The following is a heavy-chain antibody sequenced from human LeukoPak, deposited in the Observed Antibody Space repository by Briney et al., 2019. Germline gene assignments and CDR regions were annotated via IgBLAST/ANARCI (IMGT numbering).Heavy chain of an antibody. CDR1: GYTFTSYG. J-gene: IGHJ4*02. CDR2: ISAYNGHK. V-gene: IGHV1-18*01. CDR3: ASSSYSGYEADY. Sequence: ASVKVSCKTSGYTFTSYGISWVRQAPGQGLEWMGWISAYNGHKNYAQNLQGRVTMTTDTSTSTAYMELRSLRSDDTAVYYCASSSYSGYEADYWGQGTLVTVSS. D-gene: IGHD5-12*01.